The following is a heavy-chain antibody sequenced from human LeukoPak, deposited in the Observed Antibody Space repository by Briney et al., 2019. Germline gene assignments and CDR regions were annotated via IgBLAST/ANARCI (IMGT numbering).Heavy chain of an antibody. CDR2: ISSSSSYI. J-gene: IGHJ6*03. CDR3: VRDDEGYDILTGSDYYYMDV. D-gene: IGHD3-9*01. CDR1: GFTFSSYS. Sequence: PGGSLRLSCAASGFTFSSYSMNWVRQAPGKGLEWVSSISSSSSYIYYADSVKGRFAISRDNAKNSLYLQMNSLRAEDTAVYYCVRDDEGYDILTGSDYYYMDVWGKGTTVTVSS. V-gene: IGHV3-21*01.